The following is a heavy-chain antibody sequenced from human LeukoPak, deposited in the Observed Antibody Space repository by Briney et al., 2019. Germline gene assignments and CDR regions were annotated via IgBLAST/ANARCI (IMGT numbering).Heavy chain of an antibody. CDR2: ISGSGGST. V-gene: IGHV3-23*01. D-gene: IGHD4-17*01. Sequence: GGSLRLSCAAPGFTFSSYAMSWVRQAPGKGLEWVSAISGSGGSTYYADSVKGRFTISRDNSKNTLYLQMNSLRAEDTAVYYCAKDRSGDYYFDYWGQGTLVTVSS. CDR1: GFTFSSYA. J-gene: IGHJ4*02. CDR3: AKDRSGDYYFDY.